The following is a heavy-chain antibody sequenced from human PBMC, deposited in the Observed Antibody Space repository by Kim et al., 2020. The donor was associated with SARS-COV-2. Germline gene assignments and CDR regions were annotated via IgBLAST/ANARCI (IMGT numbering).Heavy chain of an antibody. CDR2: INHSGSI. J-gene: IGHJ6*02. V-gene: IGHV4-34*01. CDR3: ARGRAGVVPAPVLGLGPYYDYYAMDV. Sequence: SETLSLTCAVYGGSFSDYNWSWIRQPPGKGLEWIGEINHSGSISHSPYLKSRVTISIDTSKSQFSLRLKSLTAADTAVYYCARGRAGVVPAPVLGLGPYYDYYAMDVWGQGTAVAVSS. D-gene: IGHD2-2*02. CDR1: GGSFSDYN.